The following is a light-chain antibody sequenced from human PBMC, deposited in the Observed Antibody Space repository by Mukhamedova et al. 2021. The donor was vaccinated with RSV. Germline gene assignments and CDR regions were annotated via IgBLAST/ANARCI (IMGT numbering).Light chain of an antibody. CDR3: QSYDSSLSGSV. Sequence: GSSSNIGAGYGVHWYQQLPGTAPKLLIYKNINRPSGVPDRFSGSKSGTSASLAITGLQAEDEADYYCQSYDSSLSGSVFGGGTKL. V-gene: IGLV1-40*01. J-gene: IGLJ2*01. CDR1: SSNIGAGYG. CDR2: KNI.